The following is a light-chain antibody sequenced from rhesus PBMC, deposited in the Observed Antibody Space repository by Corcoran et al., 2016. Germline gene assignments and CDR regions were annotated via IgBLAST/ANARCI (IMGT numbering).Light chain of an antibody. J-gene: IGKJ4*01. CDR1: QTISTW. V-gene: IGKV1-22*01. CDR2: QAS. CDR3: QQYTSHPPT. Sequence: DIQMTQSPSSLSASVGDTVTITCRASQTISTWLAWYQQKPGKALKLLIYQASTLQSGVPSRFSGSGSGTDFSLTISSLQSEDFATYFCQQYTSHPPTFGGGSKVELK.